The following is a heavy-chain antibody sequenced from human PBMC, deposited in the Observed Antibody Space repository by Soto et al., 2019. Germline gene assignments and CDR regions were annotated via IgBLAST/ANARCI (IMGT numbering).Heavy chain of an antibody. V-gene: IGHV1-18*01. J-gene: IGHJ3*02. CDR3: ARDGDRYCSGSSCSHDAFEI. D-gene: IGHD2-15*01. CDR2: ISGYNGDT. Sequence: GASVKVSCKTSGYTFTTYGISWVRQAPGQALEWMGWISGYNGDTKYVQKFQGRVTMTTDTSTSTAYMELRSLRSDDTAVYYCARDGDRYCSGSSCSHDAFEIWGQGTMVTVSS. CDR1: GYTFTTYG.